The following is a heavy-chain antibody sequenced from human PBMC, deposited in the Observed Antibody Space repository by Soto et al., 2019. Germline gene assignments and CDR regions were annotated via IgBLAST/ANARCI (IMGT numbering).Heavy chain of an antibody. CDR2: IYYSGST. CDR1: GGSISISSYD. J-gene: IGHJ4*02. CDR3: ARVHGNYYFDY. V-gene: IGHV4-39*01. Sequence: KPSETMSLARTVSGGSISISSYDWAWIREPPGKGLEWIGSIYYSGSTYYNPSLKSRVTISVDTSKNQSSLKLSSVTAADTAVYYCARVHGNYYFDYWGQGTLVTVSS.